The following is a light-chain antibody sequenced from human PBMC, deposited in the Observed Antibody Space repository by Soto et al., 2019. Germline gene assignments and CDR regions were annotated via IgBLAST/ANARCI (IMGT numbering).Light chain of an antibody. CDR2: DAS. CDR1: QGVSSGY. J-gene: IGKJ1*01. Sequence: EIVLTQSPGTLSLSPGERGTLSCRASQGVSSGYLAWYQQKPGQAPRLLIYDASSRATGIPDRFSGSGSGTDFTLTISRLEPEDFAVYYCQQYGGSPRTFGQGTKVDIK. CDR3: QQYGGSPRT. V-gene: IGKV3-20*01.